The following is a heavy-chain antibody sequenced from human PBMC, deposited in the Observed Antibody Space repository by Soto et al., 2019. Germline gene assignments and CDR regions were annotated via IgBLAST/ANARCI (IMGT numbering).Heavy chain of an antibody. CDR2: FNPGGST. D-gene: IGHD3-10*01. CDR1: GGPFSGFF. Sequence: PSETLSLTCGVHGGPFSGFFWSWIRQSPGKGLEWIGEFNPGGSTNYNPSLKSRLTISADRSTSQVSLRLTSVTAADAAVYFCARSAASFGGVSHLGAWGQGTLVTVSS. J-gene: IGHJ5*02. V-gene: IGHV4-34*01. CDR3: ARSAASFGGVSHLGA.